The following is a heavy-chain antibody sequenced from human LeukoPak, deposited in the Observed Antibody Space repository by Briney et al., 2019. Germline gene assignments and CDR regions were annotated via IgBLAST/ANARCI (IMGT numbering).Heavy chain of an antibody. CDR2: INPNSGGT. CDR1: GYTFTGYY. V-gene: IGHV1-2*02. CDR3: ARVLATQAYYYYMDV. D-gene: IGHD5-12*01. J-gene: IGHJ6*03. Sequence: ASVKVSCKASGYTFTGYYMHWVRQAPGQGLEWMGWINPNSGGTNYAQKFQGRVTMTRDTSISTAYMELSRLRSDDTAVYYCARVLATQAYYYYMDVWGKGTTVTVSS.